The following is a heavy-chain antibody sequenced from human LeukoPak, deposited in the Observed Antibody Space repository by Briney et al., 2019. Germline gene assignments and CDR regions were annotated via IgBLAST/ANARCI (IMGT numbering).Heavy chain of an antibody. CDR1: GFTFSSYG. CDR2: ISYDGSNK. V-gene: IGHV3-30*03. CDR3: ATNGAGYGSGSYYNRYYFDY. D-gene: IGHD3-10*01. Sequence: GGSLRLSCAASGFTFSSYGMHWVRQAPGKGLEWVAVISYDGSNKYYADSVKGRFTISRDNSKNTLYLQMNSLRAEDTAVYYCATNGAGYGSGSYYNRYYFDYWGQGTLVTVSS. J-gene: IGHJ4*02.